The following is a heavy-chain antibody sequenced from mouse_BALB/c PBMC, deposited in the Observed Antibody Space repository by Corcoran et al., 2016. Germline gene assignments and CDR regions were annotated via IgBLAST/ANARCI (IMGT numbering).Heavy chain of an antibody. D-gene: IGHD1-1*01. J-gene: IGHJ3*01. V-gene: IGHV1-85*01. CDR1: GYTFTSYD. CDR3: ARRDYYGSSYSFAY. CDR2: IFPGDSST. Sequence: QVQLQQSGAELVKPGAAVKLSFKASGYTFTSYDINWVRQRPEQGLEWIGWIFPGDSSTKYNEKFKGKATLTTDKSSSTAYMQPSRLTSEDSAVYVCARRDYYGSSYSFAYWGQGTLVTVSA.